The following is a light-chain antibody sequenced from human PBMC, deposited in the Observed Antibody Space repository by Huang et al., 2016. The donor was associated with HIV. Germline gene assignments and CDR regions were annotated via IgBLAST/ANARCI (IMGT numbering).Light chain of an antibody. Sequence: DIQMTQSPSSLSASIGDRGTMSCRASQTVDMYLNWYQQTPGRAPKLLIYAASNLQSDVPSRFSGTGSGTNFTLTISSLQPEYFVIYFCQQTYNVPRTFGQGTALEIK. J-gene: IGKJ2*01. V-gene: IGKV1-39*01. CDR2: AAS. CDR1: QTVDMY. CDR3: QQTYNVPRT.